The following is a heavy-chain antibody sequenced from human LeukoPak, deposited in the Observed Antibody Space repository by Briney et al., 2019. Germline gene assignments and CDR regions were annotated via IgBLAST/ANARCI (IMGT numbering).Heavy chain of an antibody. J-gene: IGHJ4*02. CDR1: GFTFSNYW. D-gene: IGHD3-22*01. CDR3: ATSADSSGND. Sequence: GGSLRLSCAASGFTFSNYWMSWVRQAPGKGLEWVANIKGDGSYKYYVDSVKGRFTISRDNAKSSVYLQMNTLGAEDTAVYYCATSADSSGNDWGQGTLVTVSS. CDR2: IKGDGSYK. V-gene: IGHV3-7*03.